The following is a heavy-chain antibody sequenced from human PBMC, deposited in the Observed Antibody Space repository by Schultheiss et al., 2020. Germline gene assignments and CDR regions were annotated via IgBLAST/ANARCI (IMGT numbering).Heavy chain of an antibody. Sequence: GGSLRLSCAASGLTFSSYWMHWVRQAPGKGLVWVSRINSDGSSTSYADSVKGRFTISRDNAKNTLYLQMNSLRAEDTAVYYCAREGKGVAAVTTKRYYYYGMDVWGQGTTVTVSS. CDR3: AREGKGVAAVTTKRYYYYGMDV. J-gene: IGHJ6*02. V-gene: IGHV3-74*01. CDR1: GLTFSSYW. CDR2: INSDGSST. D-gene: IGHD6-13*01.